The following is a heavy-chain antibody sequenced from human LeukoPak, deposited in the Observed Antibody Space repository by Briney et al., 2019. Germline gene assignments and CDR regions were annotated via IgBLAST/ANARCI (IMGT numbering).Heavy chain of an antibody. Sequence: GGSLRLSCAASGFNFSSYWMHWVRQAPGKGLVWVSRINTDGTTTTYADSVKGRFTISRDNAKNILYLQMNSLRVEDTAVYYCARDLDWLLFDYWGQGTLVTVSS. D-gene: IGHD3-9*01. CDR1: GFNFSSYW. V-gene: IGHV3-74*01. CDR3: ARDLDWLLFDY. CDR2: INTDGTTT. J-gene: IGHJ4*02.